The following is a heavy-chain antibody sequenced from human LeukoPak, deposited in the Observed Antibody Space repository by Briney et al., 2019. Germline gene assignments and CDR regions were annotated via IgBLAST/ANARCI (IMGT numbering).Heavy chain of an antibody. V-gene: IGHV1-69*06. D-gene: IGHD6-13*01. Sequence: ASVKVSCKASGGTFSSYAISWVRQAPGQGLEWMGGIIPIFGTAIYAQKFQGRVTITADKSTSTAYMELSSLRSEDTAVYYCARGRYSSSWYSDLYYYYYYMDVWGKGTTVTVSS. J-gene: IGHJ6*03. CDR3: ARGRYSSSWYSDLYYYYYYMDV. CDR1: GGTFSSYA. CDR2: IIPIFGTA.